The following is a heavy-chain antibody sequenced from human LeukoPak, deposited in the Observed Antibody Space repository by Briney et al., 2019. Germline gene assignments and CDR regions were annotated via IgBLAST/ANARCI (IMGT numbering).Heavy chain of an antibody. V-gene: IGHV4-4*07. J-gene: IGHJ4*02. CDR1: GGSISSYY. D-gene: IGHD3-10*01. CDR3: ARGPLFGGWSVTSDY. Sequence: SETLSLTCTVSGGSISSYYWSWIRQPAGKGLEWIGRIYTSGSITYNPSLKSRVSMSVDTSKNQFSLKLSSVTAADTAVYYCARGPLFGGWSVTSDYWGQGTLVTVSS. CDR2: IYTSGSI.